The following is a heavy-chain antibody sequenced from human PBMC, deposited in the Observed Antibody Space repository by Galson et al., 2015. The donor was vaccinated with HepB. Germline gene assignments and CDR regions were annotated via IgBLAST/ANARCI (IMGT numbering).Heavy chain of an antibody. CDR1: KFCFSDYA. Sequence: SLRLSCAASKFCFSDYAMSWVRQAPGKGLEWLSFISGSGISTYYANSVKGRFTISRDNSNNMLYLQMNSLRAEDTAVYYCAKDQNCTKSVCYTYFYNGMDVWGQGTTVTVSS. J-gene: IGHJ6*02. D-gene: IGHD2-8*01. CDR2: ISGSGIST. CDR3: AKDQNCTKSVCYTYFYNGMDV. V-gene: IGHV3-23*01.